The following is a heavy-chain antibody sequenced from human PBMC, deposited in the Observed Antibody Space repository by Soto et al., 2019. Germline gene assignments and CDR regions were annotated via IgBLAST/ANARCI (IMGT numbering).Heavy chain of an antibody. Sequence: QVQLQESGPGLVKPSETLSLTCTVSGGPVISGNYYWTWIRQPPGKGLEWIGYIYYTGSTNYNPSLTSRVIISLDTSKNQFSLKLSSVPAADTAIYYCARDSSGWFATWGQGTLVTVSS. J-gene: IGHJ5*02. CDR2: IYYTGST. CDR3: ARDSSGWFAT. D-gene: IGHD6-19*01. CDR1: GGPVISGNYY. V-gene: IGHV4-61*01.